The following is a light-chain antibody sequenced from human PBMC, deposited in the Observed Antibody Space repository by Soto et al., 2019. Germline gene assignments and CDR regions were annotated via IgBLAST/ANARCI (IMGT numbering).Light chain of an antibody. J-gene: IGKJ5*01. CDR3: QQRSNWPVN. CDR1: QSVSSN. CDR2: DAS. Sequence: IVITQSPATLSVSPGERATVSCMASQSVSSNLAWYQQKPGQAPRLLIYDASNRATGIPARFSGSGSGTDFTLTISSLEPEDFAVYYCQQRSNWPVNFGQGTRLEIK. V-gene: IGKV3-11*01.